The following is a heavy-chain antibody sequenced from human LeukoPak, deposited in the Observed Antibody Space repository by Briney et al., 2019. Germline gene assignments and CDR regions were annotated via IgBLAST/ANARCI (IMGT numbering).Heavy chain of an antibody. CDR2: ICGSGDST. Sequence: GGSLRLSCTASGFTFSKSGMNCVREAPGEGLEWVSVICGSGDSTHYAESVKGGFTMSRDNSKSTLFLHMNSLRVEDTAIYYCATDPDALYYYGWGSPGYWAQGTLVTVSS. V-gene: IGHV3-23*01. CDR1: GFTFSKSG. D-gene: IGHD3-10*01. CDR3: ATDPDALYYYGWGSPGY. J-gene: IGHJ4*02.